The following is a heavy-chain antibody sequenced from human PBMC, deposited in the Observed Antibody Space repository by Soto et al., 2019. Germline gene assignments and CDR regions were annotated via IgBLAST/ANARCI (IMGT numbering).Heavy chain of an antibody. CDR2: ISASGNST. CDR1: GFTFSNYG. V-gene: IGHV3-23*01. CDR3: AKGYYPIYFYYGMGV. D-gene: IGHD2-15*01. J-gene: IGHJ6*02. Sequence: EVQLLESGGGLVQPGGSLRLSCAASGFTFSNYGMSWVRQAPGKGLEWVSVISASGNSTYYADSVKGRFTISRDNSKNTLYLQMNSLRAEDTAVFYCAKGYYPIYFYYGMGVWGQGTTVTGSS.